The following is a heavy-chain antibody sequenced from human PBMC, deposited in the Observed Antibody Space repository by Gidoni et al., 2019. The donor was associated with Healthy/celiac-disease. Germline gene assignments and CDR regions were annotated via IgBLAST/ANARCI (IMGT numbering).Heavy chain of an antibody. CDR3: ARVRYCSSTSCSIFDY. CDR2: IYPGDSDT. CDR1: GYSFTSYW. D-gene: IGHD2-2*01. J-gene: IGHJ4*02. V-gene: IGHV5-51*01. Sequence: EVQLVPSGAEVKKPGEPLQISCKGSGYSFTSYWMGWVRQMPGKVLEWMGIIYPGDSDTRYSPSFQGQVTISADKSISTAYLQWSSLKASDTAMYYCARVRYCSSTSCSIFDYWGQGTLVTVSS.